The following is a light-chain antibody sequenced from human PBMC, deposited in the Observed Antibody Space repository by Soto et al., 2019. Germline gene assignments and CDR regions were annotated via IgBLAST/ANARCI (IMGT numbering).Light chain of an antibody. V-gene: IGLV1-44*01. J-gene: IGLJ2*01. CDR2: SDN. CDR3: ASWDDRLNGPV. Sequence: QSVLTQPPSASGTPGQRVTISCSGSNSNIGSNTVNWYQHLPGTAPKLLIHSDNQRASGVPDRLSGSKSGTSASLAISGLKSEDEASYYCASWDDRLNGPVFGGGTKLTVL. CDR1: NSNIGSNT.